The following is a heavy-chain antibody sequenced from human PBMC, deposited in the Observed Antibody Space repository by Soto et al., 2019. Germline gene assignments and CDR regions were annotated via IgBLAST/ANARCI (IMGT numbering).Heavy chain of an antibody. D-gene: IGHD2-2*01. CDR1: GFTFSSYE. J-gene: IGHJ3*02. Sequence: GGSLRLSCAASGFTFSSYEMNWVRQAPGKGLEWVSYISSSGSTIYYADSVKGRFTISRDNAKNSLYLQMNSLRAEDTAVYYCARDQGIVVVPAVYDAFDIWGQGTMVTVSS. CDR3: ARDQGIVVVPAVYDAFDI. V-gene: IGHV3-48*03. CDR2: ISSSGSTI.